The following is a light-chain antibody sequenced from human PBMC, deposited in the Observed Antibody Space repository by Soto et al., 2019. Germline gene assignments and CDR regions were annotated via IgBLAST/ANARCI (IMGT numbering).Light chain of an antibody. V-gene: IGKV1-8*01. Sequence: AIRMTQSPSSFSASTGDRVTITCRASQGISSYLAWYQQKPGKAPKLLIYAASTLQSGVPSRFSGSGSGTDFTLTISCLKSEDLATYYCQQYYSYPLTFGGGTKVEIK. J-gene: IGKJ4*01. CDR1: QGISSY. CDR3: QQYYSYPLT. CDR2: AAS.